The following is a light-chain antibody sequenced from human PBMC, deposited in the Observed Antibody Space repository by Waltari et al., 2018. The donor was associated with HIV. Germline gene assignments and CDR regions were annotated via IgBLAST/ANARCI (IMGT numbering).Light chain of an antibody. CDR1: PSVSSN. CDR3: QQYNNWPLT. V-gene: IGKV3-15*01. CDR2: GAS. J-gene: IGKJ4*01. Sequence: EIVMPQSLATLSVSTGERATPSCRASPSVSSNLAWYQQKPGQAPSLLIYGASTRAAGIPAGFSGSGSGTEFTLTIRSLQSEDFAVYYCQQYNNWPLTFGGGTKVEIK.